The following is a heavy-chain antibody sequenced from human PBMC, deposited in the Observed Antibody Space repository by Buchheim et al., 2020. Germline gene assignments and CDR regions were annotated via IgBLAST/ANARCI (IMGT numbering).Heavy chain of an antibody. J-gene: IGHJ4*02. Sequence: QVQLVQSGAEVKKPGASVKVSCKVSGYTFTSYYVHWARHAPGQGLEWMGIINPSGAGTSYSQKFQGRVTMTRDTSTSTVYIELSRLRSEDTAVYYCARDRGAAAGTSPGYWGQGTL. V-gene: IGHV1-46*01. CDR2: INPSGAGT. CDR1: GYTFTSYY. D-gene: IGHD6-13*01. CDR3: ARDRGAAAGTSPGY.